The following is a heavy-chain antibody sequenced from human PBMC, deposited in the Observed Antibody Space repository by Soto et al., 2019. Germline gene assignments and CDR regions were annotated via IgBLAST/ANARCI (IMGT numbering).Heavy chain of an antibody. D-gene: IGHD3-9*01. J-gene: IGHJ5*02. CDR1: GGSITNYY. CDR3: VRDYLLTGFDP. CDR2: VYYSGST. V-gene: IGHV4-59*01. Sequence: PSETLSLTGTVSGGSITNYYWTWFRQPPGKGLEWIGYVYYSGSTKYNPSLESRVTISIDASKNQFSLKMKSVTAADTAVYYCVRDYLLTGFDPWGQGALVTVSS.